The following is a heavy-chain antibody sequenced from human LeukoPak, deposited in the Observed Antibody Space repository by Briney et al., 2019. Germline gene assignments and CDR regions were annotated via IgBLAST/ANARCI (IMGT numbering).Heavy chain of an antibody. Sequence: PSETLSLTCTVSGGSFSGYYWSWIRQPPGKGLEWIGEINHSGSTNYNPSLKSRVTISVDTSKNQFSLKLSSVTAADTAVYYCARAYYDFWSGYSNWGQGTLVTVSS. V-gene: IGHV4-34*01. CDR3: ARAYYDFWSGYSN. D-gene: IGHD3-3*01. CDR2: INHSGST. J-gene: IGHJ4*02. CDR1: GGSFSGYY.